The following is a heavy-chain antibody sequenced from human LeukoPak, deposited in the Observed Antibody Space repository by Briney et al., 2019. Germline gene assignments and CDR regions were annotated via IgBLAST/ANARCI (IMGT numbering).Heavy chain of an antibody. CDR1: RFTFSSYG. V-gene: IGHV3-30*02. Sequence: GGSLRLSCAASRFTFSSYGMHWVRQAPGKGLGWVAFIRYDATNKYYADSVKGRFTISRDNSKNTLYLQMNSLRAEDTAAYYCAKDHGDGYTAPLYFDYWGQGTLVTVSS. CDR3: AKDHGDGYTAPLYFDY. J-gene: IGHJ4*02. D-gene: IGHD5-24*01. CDR2: IRYDATNK.